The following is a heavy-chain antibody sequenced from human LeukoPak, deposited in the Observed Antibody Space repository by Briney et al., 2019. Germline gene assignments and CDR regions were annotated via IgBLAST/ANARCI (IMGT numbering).Heavy chain of an antibody. V-gene: IGHV1-2*02. CDR3: ARAAGMTTVNWFDP. D-gene: IGHD4-17*01. CDR2: INPNSGAT. CDR1: GYTFTGYY. Sequence: GASVKVSCKASGYTFTGYYMHWVRQAPGQGLEWMGWINPNSGATDYAQNFQGRVTMTRDSSISTAYMELSKLRSDDTAVYYCARAAGMTTVNWFDPWGQGTLVTVSS. J-gene: IGHJ5*02.